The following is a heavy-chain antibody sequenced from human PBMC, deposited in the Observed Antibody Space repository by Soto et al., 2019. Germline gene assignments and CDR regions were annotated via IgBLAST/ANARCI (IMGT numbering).Heavy chain of an antibody. CDR3: ARGVTRADSSGYYYELSYYFDY. CDR1: GGSISSYY. D-gene: IGHD3-22*01. J-gene: IGHJ4*02. CDR2: IYYSGST. Sequence: KTSETLSLTCTVSGGSISSYYWSWIRQPPGKGLEWIGYIYYSGSTNYNPSLKSRVTISVDTSKNQFSLKLSSVTAADTAVYYCARGVTRADSSGYYYELSYYFDYWGQGTLVT. V-gene: IGHV4-59*01.